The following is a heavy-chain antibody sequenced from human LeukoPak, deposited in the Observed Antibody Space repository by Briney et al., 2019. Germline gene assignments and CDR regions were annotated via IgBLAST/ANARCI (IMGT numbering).Heavy chain of an antibody. CDR3: ARDSDGSGRSNGMDV. V-gene: IGHV1-69*04. J-gene: IGHJ6*02. Sequence: ASVKVSCKASGGTLSNYAISWVRQAPGQGLEWMGRIITLLDITNYAQTFQGRVTITADTSTSTAYMELSSLRFADTAVYFCARDSDGSGRSNGMDVWGQGTAVTVSS. CDR1: GGTLSNYA. CDR2: IITLLDIT. D-gene: IGHD3-10*01.